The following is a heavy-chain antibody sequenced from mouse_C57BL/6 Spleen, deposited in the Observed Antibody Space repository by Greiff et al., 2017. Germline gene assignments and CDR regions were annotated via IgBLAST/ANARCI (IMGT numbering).Heavy chain of an antibody. J-gene: IGHJ3*01. CDR2: INPNNGGT. CDR1: GYTFTDYY. V-gene: IGHV1-26*01. Sequence: VQLQQSGPELVKPGASVKISCKASGYTFTDYYMNWVKQSHGKSLEWIGDINPNNGGTSYNQKFKGKATLTVDTSSSTAYMELRSLTSEDSAVYYCARGGGSGYWFAYWGQGTLVTVSA. CDR3: ARGGGSGYWFAY. D-gene: IGHD3-2*02.